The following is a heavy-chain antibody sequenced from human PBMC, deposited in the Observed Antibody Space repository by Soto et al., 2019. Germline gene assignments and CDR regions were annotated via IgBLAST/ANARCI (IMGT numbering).Heavy chain of an antibody. D-gene: IGHD1-26*01. V-gene: IGHV3-21*01. CDR2: ISSSSSYI. CDR3: ARVRGVGADYYYYYYGMDV. Sequence: VGSLRLSSAASGLTCISYSMNWVRQATGKGLEWVSSISSSSSYIYYADSVKGRFTISRDNAKNSLYLQMNSLRAEDTAVYYCARVRGVGADYYYYYYGMDVWGQGTTVTVSS. CDR1: GLTCISYS. J-gene: IGHJ6*02.